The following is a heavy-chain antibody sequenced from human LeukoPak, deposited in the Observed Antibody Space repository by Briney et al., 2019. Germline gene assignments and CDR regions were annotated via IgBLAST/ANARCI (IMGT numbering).Heavy chain of an antibody. CDR2: ISSSGSTI. CDR3: AKGLEIAVAGTGFDY. V-gene: IGHV3-48*03. J-gene: IGHJ4*02. Sequence: QPGGSLRLSCAASGFTFSSYEMNWVRQAPGKGLEWVSYISSSGSTIYYADSVKGRFTISRDNSKNTLHLQMNSLRAEDTAVYYCAKGLEIAVAGTGFDYWGQGTLVTVSS. D-gene: IGHD6-19*01. CDR1: GFTFSSYE.